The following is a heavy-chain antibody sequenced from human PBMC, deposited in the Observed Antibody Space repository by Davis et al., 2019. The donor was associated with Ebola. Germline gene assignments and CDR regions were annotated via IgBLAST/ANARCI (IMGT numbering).Heavy chain of an antibody. CDR1: GYTFINYA. Sequence: ASVKVSCKASGYTFINYAIHWVRQAPGQGLEWMGWISAYNGNTNYAQKLQGRVTMTTDTSTSTAYMGLRSLRSDDTAVYYCARFTYYDYIWGSPEYWGQGTLVTVSS. J-gene: IGHJ4*02. CDR2: ISAYNGNT. D-gene: IGHD3-16*01. V-gene: IGHV1-18*01. CDR3: ARFTYYDYIWGSPEY.